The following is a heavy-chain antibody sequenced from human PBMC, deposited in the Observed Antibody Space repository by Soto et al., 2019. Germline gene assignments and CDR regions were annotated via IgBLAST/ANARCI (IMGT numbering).Heavy chain of an antibody. D-gene: IGHD6-19*01. CDR1: GFTFSDYY. CDR3: ARERSSGWYSDY. Sequence: GGSLRLSCAASGFTFSDYYMSWIRQAPGKGLELVSYISSSVSTIYYADSVKGRFTISRDNAKNSLYLQMNSLRAEDTAVYYCARERSSGWYSDYWGQGTLVTVSS. CDR2: ISSSVSTI. J-gene: IGHJ4*02. V-gene: IGHV3-11*01.